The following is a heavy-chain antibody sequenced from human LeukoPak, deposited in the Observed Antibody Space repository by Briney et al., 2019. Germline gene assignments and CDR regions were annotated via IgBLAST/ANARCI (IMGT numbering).Heavy chain of an antibody. Sequence: GASVKVSCKASGGTFSSYAIIWVRQAPGQGLEWMGWISAYNGNTNYAQKLQGRVTMTTDTSTSTAYMELRSLRSDDTAVYYCARVTYGSGSYYYYYYGMDVWGQGTTVTVSS. J-gene: IGHJ6*02. CDR1: GGTFSSYA. CDR3: ARVTYGSGSYYYYYYGMDV. V-gene: IGHV1-18*01. D-gene: IGHD3-10*01. CDR2: ISAYNGNT.